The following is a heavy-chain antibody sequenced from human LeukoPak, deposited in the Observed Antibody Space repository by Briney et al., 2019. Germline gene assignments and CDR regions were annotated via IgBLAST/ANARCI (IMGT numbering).Heavy chain of an antibody. D-gene: IGHD3-22*01. CDR2: ISGSGGST. Sequence: GGSLRLSCAASGFTFSSYAVSWVRQAPGKGLEWVSAISGSGGSTYYADSVKGRFTISRDNSKNTLYLQMNSLRAEDTAVYYCAKTKRDSSGYYYHLAHFDYWGQGTLVTVSS. CDR3: AKTKRDSSGYYYHLAHFDY. J-gene: IGHJ4*02. CDR1: GFTFSSYA. V-gene: IGHV3-23*01.